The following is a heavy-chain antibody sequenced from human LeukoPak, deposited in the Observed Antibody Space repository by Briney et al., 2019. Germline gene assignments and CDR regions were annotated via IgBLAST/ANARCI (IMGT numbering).Heavy chain of an antibody. CDR2: SHYSGST. Sequence: PSETLSLTCTVSGGSLSSYYWSWIRQPPGKGLEWIGYSHYSGSTNYNPSLKSRVIISVDTSENQFSMKLSSVTAADTAVYYCARSITGPTVYYFDYWGQGTLVTVSS. J-gene: IGHJ4*02. CDR1: GGSLSSYY. D-gene: IGHD3-10*01. V-gene: IGHV4-59*08. CDR3: ARSITGPTVYYFDY.